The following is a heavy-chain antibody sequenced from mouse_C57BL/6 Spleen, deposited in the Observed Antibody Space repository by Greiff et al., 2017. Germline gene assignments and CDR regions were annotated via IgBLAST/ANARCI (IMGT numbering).Heavy chain of an antibody. J-gene: IGHJ2*01. CDR1: AFTFTSYW. Sequence: QVQLQQPGAELVKPGASVKMSCKASAFTFTSYWITWVKRRPGQGLEWIGDIYPGSGSTNYTEKFKSKATLTVDTSSSTAYMQLSSLTSEDSAVYYCARRELRYFDYWGQGTTLTVSS. V-gene: IGHV1-55*01. CDR2: IYPGSGST. CDR3: ARRELRYFDY.